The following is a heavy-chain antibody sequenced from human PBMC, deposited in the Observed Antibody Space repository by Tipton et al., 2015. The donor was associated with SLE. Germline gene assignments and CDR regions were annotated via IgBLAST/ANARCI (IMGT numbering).Heavy chain of an antibody. J-gene: IGHJ4*02. CDR3: ARQVVYDTSGYYYFDS. D-gene: IGHD3-22*01. V-gene: IGHV4-39*01. CDR2: VLYSGTT. Sequence: TLSLTCTVSGGPIINTNYYWDWIRQSPGKGLEWIGHVLYSGTTNYNPSLKSRVTISVDTSKSQFSLRLNSVTAADTAVYYCARQVVYDTSGYYYFDSWGQGTLVIVSS. CDR1: GGPIINTNYY.